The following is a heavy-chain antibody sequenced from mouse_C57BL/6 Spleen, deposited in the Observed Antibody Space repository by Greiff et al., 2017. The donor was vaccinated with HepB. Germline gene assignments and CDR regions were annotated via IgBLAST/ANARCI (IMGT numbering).Heavy chain of an antibody. D-gene: IGHD2-1*01. V-gene: IGHV5-17*01. CDR3: AREDYGNYEYYFDD. CDR1: GFTFSDYG. J-gene: IGHJ2*01. CDR2: ISSGSSTI. Sequence: EVMLVESGGGLVKPGGSLKLSCAASGFTFSDYGMHWVRQAPEKGLEWVAYISSGSSTIYYADTVKGRFTISRDNAKNTLFLQMTSLRSEDTAMYYCAREDYGNYEYYFDDWGQGTTLTVSS.